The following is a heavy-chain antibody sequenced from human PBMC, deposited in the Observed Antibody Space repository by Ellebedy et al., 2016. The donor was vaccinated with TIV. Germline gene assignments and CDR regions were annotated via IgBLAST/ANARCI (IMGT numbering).Heavy chain of an antibody. J-gene: IGHJ4*02. CDR2: ITANGGAT. CDR3: SKDPNGNYVGAMDS. CDR1: TSTFSMYA. V-gene: IGHV3-23*01. D-gene: IGHD1-7*01. Sequence: PGGSLRLSCAASTSTFSMYAVTWIRQTPGKGLEWVSSITANGGATNYTASVKGRFTISRDNSQNTVFLQMNSLRVEDTAVYYCSKDPNGNYVGAMDSWGPGTLVTVSS.